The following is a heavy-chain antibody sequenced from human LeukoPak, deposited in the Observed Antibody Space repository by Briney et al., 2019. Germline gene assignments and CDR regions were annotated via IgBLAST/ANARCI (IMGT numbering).Heavy chain of an antibody. CDR3: ARRWDLRFGLDY. D-gene: IGHD1-26*01. Sequence: ASVKVSCKASGYPFTDYYMHWVRQAPGQGLEWMGWINPNSGGTSYAQRFQGRVTMTRDTSISTAYMELSWLRFDDTAVYYCARRWDLRFGLDYWGQGTLVTVSS. V-gene: IGHV1-2*02. CDR1: GYPFTDYY. J-gene: IGHJ4*02. CDR2: INPNSGGT.